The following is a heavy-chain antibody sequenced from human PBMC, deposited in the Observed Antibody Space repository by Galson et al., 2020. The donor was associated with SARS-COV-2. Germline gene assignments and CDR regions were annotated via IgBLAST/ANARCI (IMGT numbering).Heavy chain of an antibody. J-gene: IGHJ3*02. CDR2: VSWNGGSI. CDR3: AKVSDGFDI. Sequence: TGGSLRLSCAASGFSFDDYAIHWVRQAPGKGLEWVSRVSWNGGSIGYADSVKGRFIISRDNAKNSLYLQMNSLRAEDTALYYCAKVSDGFDIWGQGTMVAVSS. CDR1: GFSFDDYA. V-gene: IGHV3-9*01.